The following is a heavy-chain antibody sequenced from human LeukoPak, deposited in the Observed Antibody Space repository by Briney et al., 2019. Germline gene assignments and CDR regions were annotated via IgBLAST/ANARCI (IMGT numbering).Heavy chain of an antibody. V-gene: IGHV1-18*01. J-gene: IGHJ4*02. Sequence: GASVKVSCKASGYTFINFGISWVRQAPGQGLEWVGWISAHSHDTDYAQKVQGRVTMTTDISTNTVYMELRSLRSDDTAVYYCARDGGSGWLGSCDYWGQGTLVTVSS. D-gene: IGHD6-19*01. CDR1: GYTFINFG. CDR2: ISAHSHDT. CDR3: ARDGGSGWLGSCDY.